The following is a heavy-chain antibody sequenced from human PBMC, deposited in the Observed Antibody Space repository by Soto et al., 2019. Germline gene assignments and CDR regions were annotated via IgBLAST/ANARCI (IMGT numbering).Heavy chain of an antibody. V-gene: IGHV3-30*18. D-gene: IGHD7-27*01. CDR2: ISYDGSKI. J-gene: IGHJ5*01. CDR1: GFSFSSFG. CDR3: PKGNWGLDS. Sequence: GGSLRLSCAASGFSFSSFGMHWVRQAPGKGLEWVALISYDGSKIYYADSVKGRFTISRDDSKNTLYLQMNSLRDEDTAVYFCPKGNWGLDSWGQGSLVTGSS.